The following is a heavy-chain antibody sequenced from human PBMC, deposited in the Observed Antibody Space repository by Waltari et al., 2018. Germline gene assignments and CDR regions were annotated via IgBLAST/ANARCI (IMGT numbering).Heavy chain of an antibody. CDR1: GGSFPWFL. Sequence: VVLKQWGAGVVESSETLSLTCAVYGGSFPWFLWSWIRQSPGKGLEWIETIYYSGSTSYNPSLKSRVTISIDTSKNQLSLELTSVTAADTAIYYCASHLWYRDLSRVAFDFWGQGTLVAVSS. CDR2: IYYSGST. CDR3: ASHLWYRDLSRVAFDF. J-gene: IGHJ4*02. V-gene: IGHV4-34*01. D-gene: IGHD3-10*01.